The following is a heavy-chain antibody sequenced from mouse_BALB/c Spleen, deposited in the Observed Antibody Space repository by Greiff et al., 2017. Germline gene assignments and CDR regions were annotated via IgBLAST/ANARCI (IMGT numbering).Heavy chain of an antibody. CDR1: GYSITSDYA. V-gene: IGHV3-2*02. D-gene: IGHD2-10*02. CDR2: ISYSGST. Sequence: VQLKESGPGLVKPSQSLSLTCTVTGYSITSDYAWNWIRQFPGNKLEWMGYISYSGSTSYNPSLKSRISITRDTSKNQFFLQLNSVTTEDTATYYCAMYGNYVGAMDYWGQGTSVTVSS. J-gene: IGHJ4*01. CDR3: AMYGNYVGAMDY.